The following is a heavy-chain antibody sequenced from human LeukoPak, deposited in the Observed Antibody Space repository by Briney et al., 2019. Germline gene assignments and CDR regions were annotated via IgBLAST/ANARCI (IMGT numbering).Heavy chain of an antibody. D-gene: IGHD3-10*01. CDR2: IKSKIDGGTA. Sequence: GGSLRLSCATSGLTFTNAWMSWVRQAPGKGLEWVGRIKSKIDGGTADYAALVRGRFTISRDDSKSTLFLQMNSLKTEDTAVYYCTTVAITMVRGVIIITRSFDYWGQGTLVTVSS. J-gene: IGHJ4*02. CDR3: TTVAITMVRGVIIITRSFDY. CDR1: GLTFTNAW. V-gene: IGHV3-15*01.